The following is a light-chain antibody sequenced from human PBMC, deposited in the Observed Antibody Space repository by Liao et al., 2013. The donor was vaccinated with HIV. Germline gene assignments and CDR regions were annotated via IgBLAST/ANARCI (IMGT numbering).Light chain of an antibody. CDR3: YSAADNNRV. J-gene: IGLJ3*02. V-gene: IGLV3-1*01. CDR1: KLVDKY. Sequence: SYELSQPPSVSVSPGQTASITCSGDKLVDKYTCWYQQKPGQSPVLVIYQDTKRPSGIPERFSGSSSGTTVTLTISGAQVEDEADYYCYSAADNNRVFGGGTKLTVL. CDR2: QDT.